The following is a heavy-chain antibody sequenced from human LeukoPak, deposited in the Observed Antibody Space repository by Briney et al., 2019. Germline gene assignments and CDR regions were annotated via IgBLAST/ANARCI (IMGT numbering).Heavy chain of an antibody. CDR1: GFTLSEYY. CDR3: ARGPPHSGHMDV. Sequence: GGSLRLSCAASGFTLSEYYMSWIRQAPGKGLDWVSHISISGNTIHYVESVKGRFTISRDNVKNLLYLQMNSLRVDDTAVYYWARGPPHSGHMDVWGNGTTVTVSS. J-gene: IGHJ6*03. CDR2: ISISGNTI. D-gene: IGHD2-21*01. V-gene: IGHV3-11*01.